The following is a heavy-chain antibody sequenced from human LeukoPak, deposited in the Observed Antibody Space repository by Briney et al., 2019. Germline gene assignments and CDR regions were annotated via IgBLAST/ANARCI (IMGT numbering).Heavy chain of an antibody. V-gene: IGHV5-51*01. CDR3: ARLWHPRKYGMDV. D-gene: IGHD2-21*01. Sequence: GESLKISCKGSGYSFTSYWIGWVRQMPGKGLEWMGIIYPGDSDTRYSPSFQGQVPISADKSISTAYLQWSSLKASDTAMYYCARLWHPRKYGMDVWGQGTTVTVSS. CDR2: IYPGDSDT. J-gene: IGHJ6*02. CDR1: GYSFTSYW.